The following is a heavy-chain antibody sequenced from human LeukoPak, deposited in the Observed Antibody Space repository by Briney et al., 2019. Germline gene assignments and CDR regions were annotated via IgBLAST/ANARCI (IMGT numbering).Heavy chain of an antibody. CDR3: ARAEYYDFWSGYFDY. CDR2: ISYDGSNK. CDR1: GFTFSSYA. Sequence: TGGSLRLSCAASGFTFSSYAMHWVRRAPGKGLEWVAVISYDGSNKYYADSVKGRFTISRDNSKNTLYLQMNSLRAEDTAVYYCARAEYYDFWSGYFDYWGQGTLVTVSS. D-gene: IGHD3-3*01. V-gene: IGHV3-30-3*01. J-gene: IGHJ4*02.